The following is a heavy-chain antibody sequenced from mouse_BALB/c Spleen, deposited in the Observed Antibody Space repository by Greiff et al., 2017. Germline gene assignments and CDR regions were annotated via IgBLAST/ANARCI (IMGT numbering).Heavy chain of an antibody. CDR1: GFNIKDYY. D-gene: IGHD2-2*01. J-gene: IGHJ2*01. V-gene: IGHV14-4*02. CDR3: ARLGGYDGFDY. CDR2: IDPENGDT. Sequence: VQLQQSGAELVRSGASVKLSCTASGFNIKDYYMHWVKQRPEQGLEWIGWIDPENGDTEYAPKFQGKATMTADKSSSTAYMQLSSLASEDSAVYYCARLGGYDGFDYWGQGTTLTVSS.